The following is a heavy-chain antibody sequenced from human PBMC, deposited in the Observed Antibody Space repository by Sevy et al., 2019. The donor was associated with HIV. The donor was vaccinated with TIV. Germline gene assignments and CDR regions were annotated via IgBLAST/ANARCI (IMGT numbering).Heavy chain of an antibody. J-gene: IGHJ4*02. CDR3: ARFPSNWNDVGKFDY. CDR2: INPNSGGT. D-gene: IGHD1-1*01. Sequence: ASVKVSCKASGYTFTGYYMHWVRQAPGQGLEWMGWINPNSGGTNYAQKFQGRVTMTRDTSISTAYMELSRLRSDDMAVYYCARFPSNWNDVGKFDYWGQGTLVTVSS. CDR1: GYTFTGYY. V-gene: IGHV1-2*02.